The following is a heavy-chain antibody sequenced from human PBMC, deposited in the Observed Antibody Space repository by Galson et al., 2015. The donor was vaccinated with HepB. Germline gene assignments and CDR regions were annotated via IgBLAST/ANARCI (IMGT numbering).Heavy chain of an antibody. V-gene: IGHV3-30*03. D-gene: IGHD2-8*02. Sequence: SLRLSCAASGFTLSTYAMHWVRQAPGKGLEWVALISYDGSNEYYADSVKGRFTISRDDSKNSLYLQMNSLKTEDTAVYYCTRHFFTDWGQGTLVTVSS. CDR1: GFTLSTYA. J-gene: IGHJ4*02. CDR2: ISYDGSNE. CDR3: TRHFFTD.